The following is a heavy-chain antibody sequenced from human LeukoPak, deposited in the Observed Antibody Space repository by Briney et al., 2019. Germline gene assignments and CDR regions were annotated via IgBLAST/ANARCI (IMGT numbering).Heavy chain of an antibody. CDR2: IWYDGSNK. CDR1: GFTFSSYG. V-gene: IGHV3-33*06. J-gene: IGHJ4*02. CDR3: AKGGDSGSYYFLDY. Sequence: GRSLRLSCAAPGFTFSSYGMHWVRQAPGKGLEWVAVIWYDGSNKYYADSVKGRFTISRDNSKNTLYLQMSSLRAEDTAVYYCAKGGDSGSYYFLDYWGQGTLVTVSS. D-gene: IGHD1-26*01.